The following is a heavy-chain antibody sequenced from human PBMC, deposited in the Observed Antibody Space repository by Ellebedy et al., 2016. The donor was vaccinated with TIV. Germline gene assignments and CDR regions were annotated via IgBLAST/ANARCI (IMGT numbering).Heavy chain of an antibody. J-gene: IGHJ4*02. CDR2: IYHSGST. V-gene: IGHV4-38-2*02. Sequence: SETLSLXCTVSGYSISSGYYWTWIRQPPGKGLEWIGSIYHSGSTYYNPSLKSRVSMSADTSKNQFSLMLRSVTAADTAVYYCAKAPSLRYFDWLHDSWGQGTLVTVSS. CDR3: AKAPSLRYFDWLHDS. CDR1: GYSISSGYY. D-gene: IGHD3-9*01.